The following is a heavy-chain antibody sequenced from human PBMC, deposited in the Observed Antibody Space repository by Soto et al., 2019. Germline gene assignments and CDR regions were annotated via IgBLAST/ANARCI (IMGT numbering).Heavy chain of an antibody. J-gene: IGHJ5*02. CDR2: IIPIFGTA. CDR3: ARGLRTAAREVVTANSNWFDP. Sequence: GASVKVSCKASGGTFSSYAISWVRQAPGQGLEWMGGIIPIFGTANYAQKFQGRVTITADESTSTAYMELSSLRAEDTAVYYCARGLRTAAREVVTANSNWFDPWGQGTLVTVSS. CDR1: GGTFSSYA. D-gene: IGHD2-21*02. V-gene: IGHV1-69*13.